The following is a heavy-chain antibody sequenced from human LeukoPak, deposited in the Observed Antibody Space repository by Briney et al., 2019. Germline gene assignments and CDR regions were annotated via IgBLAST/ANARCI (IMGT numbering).Heavy chain of an antibody. D-gene: IGHD5-18*01. CDR2: ISYDGSNK. J-gene: IGHJ4*02. CDR1: GFTFSSYA. Sequence: GGPLRLSCAASGFTFSSYAMHWVRQAPGKGLEWVAVISYDGSNKYYADSVKGRFTISRDNSKNTLYLQMNSLRAEDTAVYYCARDPWRVDTAMVPFDYWGQGTLVTVSS. V-gene: IGHV3-30-3*01. CDR3: ARDPWRVDTAMVPFDY.